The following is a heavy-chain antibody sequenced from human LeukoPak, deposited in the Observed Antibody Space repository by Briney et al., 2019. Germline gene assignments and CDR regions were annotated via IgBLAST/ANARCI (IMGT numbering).Heavy chain of an antibody. CDR1: GYTFTSYY. CDR3: AIGGRQNAFDI. D-gene: IGHD6-25*01. J-gene: IGHJ3*02. Sequence: ASVKVSCKASGYTFTSYYMHWVRQAPGQGLEWMGIINPSGGNTNYAQKLQGRVTMTTDTSTSTAYMELRSLRSDDTAVYYCAIGGRQNAFDIWGQGTMVTVSS. V-gene: IGHV1-46*01. CDR2: INPSGGNT.